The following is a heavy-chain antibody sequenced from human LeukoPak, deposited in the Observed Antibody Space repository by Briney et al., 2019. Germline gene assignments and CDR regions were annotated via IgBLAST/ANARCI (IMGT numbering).Heavy chain of an antibody. CDR3: ARVRNGGYCSSTSYEFDY. Sequence: PGGSLRLSSAASGFTVSSNYMSWVRQAPGKGLEWVSVIYSCGSTYYADSVKGRFTISRDNFKNTLYLQINSLRAEDTAVYYCARVRNGGYCSSTSYEFDYWGQGTLVTVSS. CDR2: IYSCGST. CDR1: GFTVSSNY. V-gene: IGHV3-66*03. D-gene: IGHD2-2*01. J-gene: IGHJ4*02.